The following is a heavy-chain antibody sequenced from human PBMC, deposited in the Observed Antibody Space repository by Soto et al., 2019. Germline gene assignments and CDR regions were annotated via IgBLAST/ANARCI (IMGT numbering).Heavy chain of an antibody. J-gene: IGHJ3*02. CDR3: ARGVAI. CDR2: IYYSGST. V-gene: IGHV4-31*03. D-gene: IGHD2-15*01. Sequence: QVQLQESGPGLVQPSQTLSLTCTVSGGSISSGGYFWSWIRQHPGKGLEWIGSIYYSGSTYCNPSLKSRITISGDTSKNQFSLKLSSVTAADTAGYYCARGVAIWGQGTMVTVSS. CDR1: GGSISSGGYF.